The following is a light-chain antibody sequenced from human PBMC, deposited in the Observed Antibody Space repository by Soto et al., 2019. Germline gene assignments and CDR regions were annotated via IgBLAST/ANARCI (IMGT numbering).Light chain of an antibody. CDR2: GAS. V-gene: IGKV3D-20*02. CDR3: HQRNK. J-gene: IGKJ5*01. Sequence: EIVLTQSPGTLSLSPGERATLSCRASQTVTRNYLAWHQQKPGQTPRLLVYGASSRATGIPDRFSGSGSGTDFTLTISSLEPEDFAVYFCHQRNKFGQGTRLEIK. CDR1: QTVTRNY.